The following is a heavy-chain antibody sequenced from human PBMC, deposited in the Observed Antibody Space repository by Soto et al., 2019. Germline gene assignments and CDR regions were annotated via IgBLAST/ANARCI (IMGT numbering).Heavy chain of an antibody. Sequence: HVTLKESGPVLVKPTETLTLICTVSGFSLSNGKVGVSWIRQPPGKAPEWLAHIFSNDEKSYRTSLKSRLTISEDTSKSQVVLTMTNVDPVDTATYYCARILFGRSVAGGYFYMDVWGKGTTVTVSS. V-gene: IGHV2-26*01. J-gene: IGHJ6*03. CDR3: ARILFGRSVAGGYFYMDV. D-gene: IGHD6-19*01. CDR1: GFSLSNGKVG. CDR2: IFSNDEK.